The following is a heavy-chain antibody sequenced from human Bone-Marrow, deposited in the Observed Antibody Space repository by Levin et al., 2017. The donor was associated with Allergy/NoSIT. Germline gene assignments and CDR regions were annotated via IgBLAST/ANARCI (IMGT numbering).Heavy chain of an antibody. CDR2: IYYSGST. D-gene: IGHD3-10*01. J-gene: IGHJ6*02. CDR3: ARRVSSPNLNSYYNYGMDS. Sequence: SETLSLTCTVSGGSMSSYFWSWVRQPPGKGLEWIGYIYYSGSTNYNPSLKSRVTISIDTSKNQFSLKLSSVTAADTAVYYCARRVSSPNLNSYYNYGMDSWGQGTTVAVSS. CDR1: GGSMSSYF. V-gene: IGHV4-59*12.